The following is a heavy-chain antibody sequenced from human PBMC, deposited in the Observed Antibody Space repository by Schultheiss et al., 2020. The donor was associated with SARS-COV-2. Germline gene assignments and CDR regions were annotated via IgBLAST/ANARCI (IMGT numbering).Heavy chain of an antibody. CDR2: IYTSGST. D-gene: IGHD3-9*01. V-gene: IGHV4-4*07. CDR3: ARDGGGDILTAGAFDI. Sequence: SETLSLTCTVSGGSISSYYWSWIRQPAGKGLEWIGRIYTSGSTYYNPSLKSRVTISVDTSKNQFSLKLSSVTAADTAVYYCARDGGGDILTAGAFDIWGQGTMVTVSS. J-gene: IGHJ3*02. CDR1: GGSISSYY.